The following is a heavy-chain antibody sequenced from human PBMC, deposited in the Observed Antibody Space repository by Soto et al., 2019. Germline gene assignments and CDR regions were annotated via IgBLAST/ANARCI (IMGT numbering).Heavy chain of an antibody. V-gene: IGHV4-61*08. CDR1: GASVSSGDFY. CDR2: GYYSGYT. CDR3: ARDAPCSYSGGYGELRPVFDS. Sequence: QVQLQESGPGLVKPSETLSLTCTVSGASVSSGDFYWSWIRQPPGKGLEWIGYGYYSGYTNYNPSLKSRVTISVDTSKNQFSLKLSSVTAADTAMYYCARDAPCSYSGGYGELRPVFDSWGQGTLVTVSS. J-gene: IGHJ4*02. D-gene: IGHD1-26*01.